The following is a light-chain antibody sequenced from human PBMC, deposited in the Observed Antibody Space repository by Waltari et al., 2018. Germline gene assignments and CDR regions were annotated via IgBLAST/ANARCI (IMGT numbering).Light chain of an antibody. J-gene: IGKJ4*01. CDR2: GAS. CDR1: QSVSSN. V-gene: IGKV3-15*01. Sequence: EIVMTQSPATLSVSPGERATLSCRASQSVSSNLAWYQQKPGQARSLLIYGASTRATGFPARFSGSGSGTEFTLTISSLQSEDFAVYYCQQYNNWPPELTFGGGTKVEIK. CDR3: QQYNNWPPELT.